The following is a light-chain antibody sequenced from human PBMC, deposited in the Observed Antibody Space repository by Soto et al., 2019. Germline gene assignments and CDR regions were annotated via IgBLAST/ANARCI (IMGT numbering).Light chain of an antibody. Sequence: QSVLTQPASVSGSPGQSITISCTGTSSDIGNYDFVSWYQQVPGTAPKAMIYEVSSRPSGVSNRFSGSKSGNTASLTISGLQAEDEAYYYCSSYTTSSTRVFGPGTKLTVL. CDR2: EVS. J-gene: IGLJ1*01. CDR1: SSDIGNYDF. CDR3: SSYTTSSTRV. V-gene: IGLV2-14*01.